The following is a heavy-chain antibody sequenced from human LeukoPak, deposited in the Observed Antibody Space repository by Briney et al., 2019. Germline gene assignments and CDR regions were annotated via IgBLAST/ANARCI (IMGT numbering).Heavy chain of an antibody. J-gene: IGHJ4*02. CDR2: ISSSGRTI. V-gene: IGHV3-11*01. CDR1: GFTFSDYY. CDR3: ARPIVGAAVGDY. D-gene: IGHD1-26*01. Sequence: PGGSLRLSCAASGFTFSDYYMSWIRQAPGKGLEWVSYISSSGRTIYYADSVKGRFTISRDNAKNSLSLQMNSLRAEDTAMYYCARPIVGAAVGDYWGQGTLVTVSS.